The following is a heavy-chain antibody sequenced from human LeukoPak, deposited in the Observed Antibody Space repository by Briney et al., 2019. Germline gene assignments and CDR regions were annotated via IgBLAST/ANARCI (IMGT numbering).Heavy chain of an antibody. CDR1: GYIFTTYA. J-gene: IGHJ3*02. V-gene: IGHV7-4-1*02. Sequence: ASVKVSCKASGYIFTTYAMNWVRQAPGQGLEWMGWINTNTGNPTYAQGFTGRFVFSLDTSVSTTYLQISSLKAEDTAVYYCARVDSVLLWFGELFGAFDIWAKGQWSPSLQ. CDR2: INTNTGNP. CDR3: ARVDSVLLWFGELFGAFDI. D-gene: IGHD3-10*01.